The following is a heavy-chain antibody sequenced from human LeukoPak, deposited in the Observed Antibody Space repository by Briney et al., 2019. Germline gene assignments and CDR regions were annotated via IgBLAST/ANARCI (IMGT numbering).Heavy chain of an antibody. D-gene: IGHD5-18*01. CDR3: ATPQVRPSGWPVFLSAMVTDNWFDP. Sequence: QPGGSLRLSCAASGFTFSSYAMSWVRQAPGKGLEWVSAISGSGGSTYYADSVKGRFTISRDNSKNTLYLQMNSLRAEDTAVYYCATPQVRPSGWPVFLSAMVTDNWFDPWGQGTLVTVSS. V-gene: IGHV3-23*01. CDR2: ISGSGGST. CDR1: GFTFSSYA. J-gene: IGHJ5*02.